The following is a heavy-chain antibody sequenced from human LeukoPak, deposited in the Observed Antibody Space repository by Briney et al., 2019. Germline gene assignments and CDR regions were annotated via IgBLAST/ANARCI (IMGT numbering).Heavy chain of an antibody. V-gene: IGHV4-59*08. CDR2: IYYSGST. D-gene: IGHD2/OR15-2a*01. CDR3: ARFVFASSMAFDP. Sequence: SESLSLTCSVSGGSISSYYWSWIRQPPGKGLEWIGYIYYSGSTYYNPSLKSRVTISVDTSKNQFSLKLSSVTAADTAVYYCARFVFASSMAFDPWGQGTLVTVSS. CDR1: GGSISSYY. J-gene: IGHJ5*02.